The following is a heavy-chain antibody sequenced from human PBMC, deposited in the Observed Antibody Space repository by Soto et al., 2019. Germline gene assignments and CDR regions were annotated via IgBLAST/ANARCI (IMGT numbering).Heavy chain of an antibody. V-gene: IGHV5-51*01. CDR2: IYPGDSDT. CDR3: ARLPVRTSCYTGNEGWFDP. D-gene: IGHD2-2*02. J-gene: IGHJ5*02. CDR1: GYSFTSYW. Sequence: GESLKISCKGSGYSFTSYWIGWVRQMPGKGLEWMGIIYPGDSDTRYSPSFQGQVTISADKSISTAYLQWSSLKASDTAMYYCARLPVRTSCYTGNEGWFDPWGQGTPVTVSS.